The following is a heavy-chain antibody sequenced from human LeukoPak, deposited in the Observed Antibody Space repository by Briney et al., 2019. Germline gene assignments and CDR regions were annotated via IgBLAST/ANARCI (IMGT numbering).Heavy chain of an antibody. CDR1: GFTFSGYA. Sequence: GGSLRLSCAASGFTFSGYAMSWVRQAPGKGLEWVSAISGSGGSTYYADSVRGRFTISRDNSKNTLYLQMNSLRAEDTAVYYCARDPRMGSYSGRAFDIWGQGTMVTVSS. D-gene: IGHD1-26*01. J-gene: IGHJ3*02. CDR3: ARDPRMGSYSGRAFDI. V-gene: IGHV3-23*01. CDR2: ISGSGGST.